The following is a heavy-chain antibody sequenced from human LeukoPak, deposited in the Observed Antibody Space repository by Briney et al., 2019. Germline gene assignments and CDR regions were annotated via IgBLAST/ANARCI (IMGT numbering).Heavy chain of an antibody. CDR2: ISTYNGNT. CDR1: GCTFTSYS. J-gene: IGHJ4*02. D-gene: IGHD6-6*01. Sequence: GASVKVSCKASGCTFTSYSINWVRQAPGQGLEGMGWISTYNGNTNYAQKLQGRVTMTTDTSTSTAYMELRSLRSDDTAVYYCAKDRWRDGSSSFDNWGQGTLVTVSS. CDR3: AKDRWRDGSSSFDN. V-gene: IGHV1-18*01.